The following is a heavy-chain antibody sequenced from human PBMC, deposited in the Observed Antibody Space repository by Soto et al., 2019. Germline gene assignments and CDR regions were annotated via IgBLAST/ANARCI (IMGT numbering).Heavy chain of an antibody. CDR2: INYRGST. J-gene: IGHJ6*02. Sequence: LSLTCAVYGGSFTCSYWTWIRQTPGKGLEWIGEINYRGSTYYNPSLESRITMAVDTSKNQFSLKLSSVTAADTAVYFCVRGQPHRITIFEVVIRSYDYGMDVWGQGTTVTVSS. CDR3: VRGQPHRITIFEVVIRSYDYGMDV. V-gene: IGHV4-34*01. CDR1: GGSFTCSY. D-gene: IGHD3-3*01.